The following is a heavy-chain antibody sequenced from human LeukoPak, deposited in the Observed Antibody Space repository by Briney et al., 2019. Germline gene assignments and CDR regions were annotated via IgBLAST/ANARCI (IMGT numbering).Heavy chain of an antibody. CDR1: GGSISSYY. D-gene: IGHD1-26*01. CDR3: ARGGSYCGYYYYMDV. Sequence: SETLSLTCTVSGGSISSYYWSWIRQPAGKGLEWIGRIYTSGSTNYNPSLKSRVTVSVDTSKNQFSLKLSSVTAADTAVYYCARGGSYCGYYYYMDVWGKGTTVTVSS. CDR2: IYTSGST. J-gene: IGHJ6*03. V-gene: IGHV4-4*07.